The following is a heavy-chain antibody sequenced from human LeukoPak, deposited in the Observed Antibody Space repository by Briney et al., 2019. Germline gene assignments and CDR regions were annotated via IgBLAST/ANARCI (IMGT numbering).Heavy chain of an antibody. D-gene: IGHD3-3*02. CDR1: GGSISSYY. CDR3: ARDSLGIDYFDY. V-gene: IGHV4-59*12. J-gene: IGHJ4*02. CDR2: IFYSGTT. Sequence: PSETLSLTCTVSGGSISSYYWSWIRQPPGKGLEWIGFIFYSGTTNYNPSLKSRVTISVDTSKNQFSLKLSSVTAADTAVYYCARDSLGIDYFDYWGQGTLVTVSS.